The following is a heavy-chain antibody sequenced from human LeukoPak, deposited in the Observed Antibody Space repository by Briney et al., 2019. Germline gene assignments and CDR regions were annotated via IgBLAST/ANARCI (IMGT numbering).Heavy chain of an antibody. D-gene: IGHD6-13*01. CDR1: GYSVSSNSVA. CDR2: TYYRSKWYT. CDR3: ARIKQQLADY. Sequence: SQTLSLTCAISGYSVSSNSVAWNWIRQSPSRGLEWLGRTYYRSKWYTDYAESVKSRITINPDTSKNQFSLQLNSVTPEDTAVYYCARIKQQLADYWGQGALVTVSS. J-gene: IGHJ4*02. V-gene: IGHV6-1*01.